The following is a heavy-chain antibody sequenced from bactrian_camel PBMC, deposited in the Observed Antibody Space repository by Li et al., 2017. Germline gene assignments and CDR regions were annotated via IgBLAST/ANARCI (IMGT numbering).Heavy chain of an antibody. Sequence: HVQLVESGGGSVEAGGSLRLSCTASGFTLNDHDMGWYRQVPGNECELISTLSTDGSTYYAHSVKGRFTISKDNPKNTLYLQMNNLQPDDTAMYYCAARRRAGNIFNPKEYAYWGQGTQVTVS. CDR2: LSTDGST. V-gene: IGHV3S55*01. J-gene: IGHJ4*01. CDR3: AARRRAGNIFNPKEYAY. CDR1: GFTLNDHD. D-gene: IGHD5*01.